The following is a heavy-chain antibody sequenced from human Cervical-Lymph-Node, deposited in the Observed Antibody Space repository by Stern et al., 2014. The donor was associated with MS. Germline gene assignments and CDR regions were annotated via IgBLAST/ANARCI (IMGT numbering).Heavy chain of an antibody. Sequence: QVQLVQSGAEVKKPGASVKVSCKASGYRFSTFYLHWLRQAPGQELQWNGSIDPGNGTTNSSQTVQGRRNRTKGRSITTAYLELSGLRSDDTAVYYCARIYCSGDECYHSFDTWGQGTLVTVSS. V-gene: IGHV1-2*02. CDR2: IDPGNGTT. CDR1: GYRFSTFY. CDR3: ARIYCSGDECYHSFDT. J-gene: IGHJ4*02. D-gene: IGHD3-16*02.